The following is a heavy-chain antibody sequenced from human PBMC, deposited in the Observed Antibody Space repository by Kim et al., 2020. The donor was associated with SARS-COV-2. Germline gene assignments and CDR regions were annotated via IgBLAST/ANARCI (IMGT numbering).Heavy chain of an antibody. V-gene: IGHV3-64D*06. J-gene: IGHJ5*02. D-gene: IGHD3-10*01. CDR3: VKDRVRGVIIKEVGTWFDP. CDR2: ISSNGGST. Sequence: GGSLRLSCSASGFTFSSYAMHWVRQAPGKGLEYVSAISSNGGSTYYADSVKGRFTISRDNSKNTLYLQMSSLRAEDTAVYYCVKDRVRGVIIKEVGTWFDPWGQGTLVTVSS. CDR1: GFTFSSYA.